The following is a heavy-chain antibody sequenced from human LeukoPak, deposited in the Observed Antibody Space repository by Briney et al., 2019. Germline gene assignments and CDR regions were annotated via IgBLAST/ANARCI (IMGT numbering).Heavy chain of an antibody. Sequence: ASVKVSCKPYGYTFNTYGITWVRQAPGQGLEWMGWISPYNGNTNYAQKFQGRVTMTTDTSTSTAYMELRSLRSDDTAVYYCARGDGGNSEAFDIWGQGTMVTVSS. CDR3: ARGDGGNSEAFDI. J-gene: IGHJ3*02. D-gene: IGHD4-23*01. CDR1: GYTFNTYG. CDR2: ISPYNGNT. V-gene: IGHV1-18*01.